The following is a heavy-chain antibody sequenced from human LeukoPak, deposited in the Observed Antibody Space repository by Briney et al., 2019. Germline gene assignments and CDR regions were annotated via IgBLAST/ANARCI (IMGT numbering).Heavy chain of an antibody. V-gene: IGHV1-58*02. Sequence: GASVKVSXKASGFTFTSSAMQWVRQARGQRLEWIGWIVVGSGNTNYAQKFQERVTITRDMSTSTAYMELSSLRSEDTAVYYCAADFGVTHFDYWGQGTLVTVSS. CDR1: GFTFTSSA. D-gene: IGHD1-14*01. CDR2: IVVGSGNT. J-gene: IGHJ4*02. CDR3: AADFGVTHFDY.